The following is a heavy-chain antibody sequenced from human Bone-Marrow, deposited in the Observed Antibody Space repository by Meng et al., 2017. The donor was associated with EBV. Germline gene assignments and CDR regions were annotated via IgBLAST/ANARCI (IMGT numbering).Heavy chain of an antibody. CDR1: CGAFSGYY. CDR3: ASNGSYSLFDY. V-gene: IGHV4-34*01. D-gene: IGHD1-26*01. Sequence: VQRQQGGAVLLNSSETPSLTCAVYCGAFSGYYWSWIRQPPGKGLEWIGEINHSGSTNYNPSLKSRVTISVDTSKNQFSLKLSSVTAADTAVYYCASNGSYSLFDYWGQGTLVTVSS. J-gene: IGHJ4*02. CDR2: INHSGST.